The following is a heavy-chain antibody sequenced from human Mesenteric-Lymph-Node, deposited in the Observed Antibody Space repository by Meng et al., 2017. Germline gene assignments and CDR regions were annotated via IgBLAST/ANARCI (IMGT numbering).Heavy chain of an antibody. D-gene: IGHD4-17*01. J-gene: IGHJ4*02. CDR1: GEGIGSGDW. Sequence: LMASRTGVVKTSVTLSLYCAVSGEGIGSGDWRSWVRQTPGKGLEWIAYIHSSGSTNYNPSLKSRVIISVDKYKNQFYLKLSSVTAADTAVYYCARGGGYGDYGALYWGQGTLVTVSS. CDR2: IHSSGST. V-gene: IGHV4-4*02. CDR3: ARGGGYGDYGALY.